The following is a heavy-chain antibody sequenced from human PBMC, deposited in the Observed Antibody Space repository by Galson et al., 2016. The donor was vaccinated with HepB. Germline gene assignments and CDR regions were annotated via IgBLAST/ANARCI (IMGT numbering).Heavy chain of an antibody. Sequence: SLRLSCAASGFTFTTYTMHWVRQAPGKGLEWVTLISYDGNNKYYADSVKGRFTISRDNSKNTPYLQMNSLGPEDTALYYCARDLDSTGKIDYWGQGTLVTVSS. V-gene: IGHV3-30-3*01. CDR3: ARDLDSTGKIDY. CDR2: ISYDGNNK. CDR1: GFTFTTYT. D-gene: IGHD6-19*01. J-gene: IGHJ4*02.